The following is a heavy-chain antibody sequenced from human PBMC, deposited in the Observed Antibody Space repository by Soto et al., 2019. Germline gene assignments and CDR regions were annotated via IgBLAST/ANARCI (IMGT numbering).Heavy chain of an antibody. CDR1: ACTFNGYY. Sequence: ASVKVSCKASACTFNGYYIHWVRQAPGQGLEWMGWINPISGGTNYAQKFQGRVTMTRDTSIATVYMDLSRLKSDDTAVYYCARNYYDSSDRDYLDYWGQGTLVTVSS. CDR3: ARNYYDSSDRDYLDY. J-gene: IGHJ4*02. CDR2: INPISGGT. D-gene: IGHD3-22*01. V-gene: IGHV1-2*02.